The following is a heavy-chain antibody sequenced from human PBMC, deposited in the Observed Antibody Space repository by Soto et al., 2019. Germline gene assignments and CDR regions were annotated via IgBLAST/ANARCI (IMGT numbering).Heavy chain of an antibody. D-gene: IGHD6-6*01. Sequence: SVKVSCKASGGTFSSYAISWVRQAPGEGLEWMGGIIPIFGTANYAQKFQGRVTITADDSTSTAYMELSSLRSEDTAVYYCASTSKRTRSTARSPLDYCGQGTLVTVS. CDR3: ASTSKRTRSTARSPLDY. V-gene: IGHV1-69*13. CDR2: IIPIFGTA. CDR1: GGTFSSYA. J-gene: IGHJ4*02.